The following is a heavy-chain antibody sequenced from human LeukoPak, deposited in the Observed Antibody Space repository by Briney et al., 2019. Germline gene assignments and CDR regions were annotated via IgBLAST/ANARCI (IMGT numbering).Heavy chain of an antibody. D-gene: IGHD2-2*01. CDR3: ARDPRDCSNTSCGYLDY. V-gene: IGHV3-30*04. J-gene: IGHJ4*02. Sequence: GGSLRLSCAASGFTFSSYAMHWVRQAPGKGLEWVAVISYDGSNKYYADSVKGRFTISRDNSKNTLYLQMNSLRAEDTAVYYCARDPRDCSNTSCGYLDYWGQGTLVTVSS. CDR1: GFTFSSYA. CDR2: ISYDGSNK.